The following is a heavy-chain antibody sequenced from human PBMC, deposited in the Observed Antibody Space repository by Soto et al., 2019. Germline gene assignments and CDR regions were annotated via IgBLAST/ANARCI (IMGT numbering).Heavy chain of an antibody. CDR1: GFTVSSNY. CDR3: ARSLLGYYYYMDV. CDR2: IYSGGST. D-gene: IGHD2-15*01. V-gene: IGHV3-66*01. Sequence: GGSLRLSCAASGFTVSSNYMSWVRQAPGKGLEWVSVIYSGGSTYYADSVKGRFTISRDNSKNTLYLQMNSLRAEDTAVYYCARSLLGYYYYMDVWGKGTTVTVSS. J-gene: IGHJ6*03.